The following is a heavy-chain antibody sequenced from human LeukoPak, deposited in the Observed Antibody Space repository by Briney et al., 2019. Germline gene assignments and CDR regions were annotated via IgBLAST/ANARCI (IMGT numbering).Heavy chain of an antibody. CDR2: IYYSGGT. V-gene: IGHV4-39*01. Sequence: SETLSLTCTVSGGPISSSSYYWGWIRQPPGKGLEWIGTIYYSGGTYYNPSLKSRVTISVDTSKNQFSLKLTSVTAADTAVYYCARQMGAPRPFDIWGQGTKVTVSS. J-gene: IGHJ3*02. CDR3: ARQMGAPRPFDI. CDR1: GGPISSSSYY. D-gene: IGHD1-26*01.